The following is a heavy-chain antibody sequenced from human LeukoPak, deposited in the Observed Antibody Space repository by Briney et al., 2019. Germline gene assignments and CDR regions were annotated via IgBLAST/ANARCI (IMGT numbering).Heavy chain of an antibody. V-gene: IGHV4-39*07. CDR3: ARDGERQWLIGA. J-gene: IGHJ5*02. CDR1: GGSISSGDNH. D-gene: IGHD6-19*01. CDR2: IYYSGST. Sequence: SETLSLTCTVSGGSISSGDNHWSWIRQPPGKGLEWIGSIYYSGSTYYNPSLKSRVTISVDTSKNQFSLKLSSVTAADTAVYYCARDGERQWLIGAWGQGTLVTVSS.